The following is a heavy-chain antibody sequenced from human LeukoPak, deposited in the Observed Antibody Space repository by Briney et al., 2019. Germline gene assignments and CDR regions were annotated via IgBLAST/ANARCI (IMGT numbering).Heavy chain of an antibody. Sequence: ASVKVSCKASGYTFTGYYMHWVRQAPGQGLEWMGWINPNSGGTNYAQKFQGRVTMTRDTSISTAHMELSRLRSDDTAVYYCARDRNDFWSAPVGYWGQGTLVTVSS. J-gene: IGHJ4*02. CDR2: INPNSGGT. V-gene: IGHV1-2*02. CDR1: GYTFTGYY. D-gene: IGHD3-3*01. CDR3: ARDRNDFWSAPVGY.